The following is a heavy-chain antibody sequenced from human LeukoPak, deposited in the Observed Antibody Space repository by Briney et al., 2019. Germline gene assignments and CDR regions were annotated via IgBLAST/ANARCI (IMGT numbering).Heavy chain of an antibody. CDR1: GFTFSSYA. CDR3: ARETLGYCSSTSCYDFDY. CDR2: ISYDGSNK. Sequence: PGRSLRLSCAASGFTFSSYAMHWVRQAPGKGLEWVAVISYDGSNKYYADSVKGRFTISRDNSKNTLYLQMNSLRAEDTAVYYCARETLGYCSSTSCYDFDYWGQGTLVTVSS. J-gene: IGHJ4*02. V-gene: IGHV3-30*04. D-gene: IGHD2-2*01.